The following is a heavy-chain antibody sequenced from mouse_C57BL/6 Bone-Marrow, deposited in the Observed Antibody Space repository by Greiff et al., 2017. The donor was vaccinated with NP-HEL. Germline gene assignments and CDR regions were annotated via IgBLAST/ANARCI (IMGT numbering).Heavy chain of an antibody. Sequence: VQLQQPGTELVKPGASVKLSCKASGYTFTSYWMHWVKQRPGQGLEWIGNINPSNGGTNYNEKFKSKATLTVDKSSSTAYMQLSSLTSEDSAVYYCAILLLRFYWYFDVWGTGTTVTVSS. V-gene: IGHV1-53*01. CDR1: GYTFTSYW. CDR3: AILLLRFYWYFDV. CDR2: INPSNGGT. J-gene: IGHJ1*03. D-gene: IGHD1-1*01.